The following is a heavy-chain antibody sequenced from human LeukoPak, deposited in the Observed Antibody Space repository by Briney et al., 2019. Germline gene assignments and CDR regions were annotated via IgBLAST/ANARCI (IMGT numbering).Heavy chain of an antibody. CDR2: ISAYNGNA. Sequence: GASVKVSCKASGYTFTNYGISWVRQAPGQGLEWLGWISAYNGNAHFAQQFQGRLTVTTDTSTSTAYLELRSLRSDDTAVYYCARDLGRYFDLVDYWGQGTLVTVSS. CDR3: ARDLGRYFDLVDY. V-gene: IGHV1-18*01. D-gene: IGHD3-9*01. CDR1: GYTFTNYG. J-gene: IGHJ4*02.